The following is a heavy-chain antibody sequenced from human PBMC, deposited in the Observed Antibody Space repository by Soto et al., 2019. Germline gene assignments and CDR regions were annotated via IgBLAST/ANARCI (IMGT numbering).Heavy chain of an antibody. V-gene: IGHV1-69*13. CDR2: IIPILGTA. CDR3: ARWIAVAGTRNWFDP. CDR1: GGTFSSYA. J-gene: IGHJ5*02. D-gene: IGHD6-19*01. Sequence: ASVKVSCKASGGTFSSYAISWVRQAPGQGLEWMGGIIPILGTANYAQKFQGRVTITADESTSTAYMELSSLRSEDTAVYYCARWIAVAGTRNWFDPWGKGTLVTVSS.